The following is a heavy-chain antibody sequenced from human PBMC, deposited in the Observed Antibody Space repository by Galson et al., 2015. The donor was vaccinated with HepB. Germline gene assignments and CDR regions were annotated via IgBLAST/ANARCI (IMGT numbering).Heavy chain of an antibody. CDR1: GFTLSSYG. CDR2: ISYDGSNK. D-gene: IGHD3-22*01. V-gene: IGHV3-30*03. J-gene: IGHJ3*02. CDR3: AREERYYYDSSGYHRAFDI. Sequence: SLRLSCAASGFTLSSYGMHWVRQAPGKGLEWVAVISYDGSNKYYADSVKGRFTISRDNSENTLYLQMNSLRAEDTAIYYCAREERYYYDSSGYHRAFDIWGQGTMVTVSS.